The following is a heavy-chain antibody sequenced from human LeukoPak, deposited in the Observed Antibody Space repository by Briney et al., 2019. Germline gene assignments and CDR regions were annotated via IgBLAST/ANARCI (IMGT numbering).Heavy chain of an antibody. CDR2: FDPEDGET. J-gene: IGHJ4*02. Sequence: ASVKVSCKVSGYTLTELSMHWVRQAPGKGLEWMGGFDPEDGETIYAQKLQGRVTMTTDTSTSTAYMELRSLRSDDTAVYYCARTTAVSSSDLDYWGQGTLVTVSS. CDR1: GYTLTELS. CDR3: ARTTAVSSSDLDY. V-gene: IGHV1-24*01. D-gene: IGHD6-6*01.